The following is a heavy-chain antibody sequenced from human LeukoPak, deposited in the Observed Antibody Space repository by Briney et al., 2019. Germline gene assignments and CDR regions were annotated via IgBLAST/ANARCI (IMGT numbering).Heavy chain of an antibody. CDR1: GGSISPYY. CDR2: ISFSGIT. D-gene: IGHD3-16*01. V-gene: IGHV4-59*08. J-gene: IGHJ4*02. CDR3: VRHAGGTTYDY. Sequence: SETLSLTCTVSGGSISPYYWSWIRQPPGKGLGWIGHISFSGITHYNASLKSRVTMSVDTSRNHFSLILSSVTAADTALYYCVRHAGGTTYDYWGQGTLVTVSS.